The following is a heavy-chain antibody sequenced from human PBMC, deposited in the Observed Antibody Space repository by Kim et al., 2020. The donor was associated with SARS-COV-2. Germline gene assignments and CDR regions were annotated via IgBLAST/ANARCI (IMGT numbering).Heavy chain of an antibody. D-gene: IGHD2-15*01. CDR3: AKGYCSGGSCYSVGKSLLGGMDV. CDR1: GFTFDDYA. Sequence: GGSLRLSCAASGFTFDDYAMHWVRQAPGKGLEWVSGISWNSGSIGYADSVKGRFTISRDNAKNSLYLQMNSLRAEDTALYYCAKGYCSGGSCYSVGKSLLGGMDVWGQGTTVTVSS. J-gene: IGHJ6*02. CDR2: ISWNSGSI. V-gene: IGHV3-9*01.